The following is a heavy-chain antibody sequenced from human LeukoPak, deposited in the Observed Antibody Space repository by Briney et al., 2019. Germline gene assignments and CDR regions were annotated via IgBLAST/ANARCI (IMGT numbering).Heavy chain of an antibody. CDR1: GYTFTSYA. CDR3: ARDVPGSIGTTARFDP. CDR2: INAGNGNT. Sequence: GASVKVSCKASGYTFTSYAMHWVRQAPGQRLEWMGWINAGNGNTKYSQKFQGRVTITRDTSASTAYMELRSLRSDDTAVYYCARDVPGSIGTTARFDPWGQGTLVTVSS. J-gene: IGHJ5*02. D-gene: IGHD1-1*01. V-gene: IGHV1-3*01.